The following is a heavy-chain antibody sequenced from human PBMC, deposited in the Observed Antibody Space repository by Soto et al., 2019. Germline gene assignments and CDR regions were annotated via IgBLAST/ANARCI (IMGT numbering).Heavy chain of an antibody. D-gene: IGHD2-2*02. Sequence: GGSLRLSCAASGFTFDDYAMHWVRQAPGKGLEWVSGISWNSGSIGYADSVKGRFTISRDNAKNSLYLQMNSLRAEDTALYYCAKSKCSSTSCYTPLLYYFDYWGQGTLVTVSS. J-gene: IGHJ4*02. V-gene: IGHV3-9*01. CDR2: ISWNSGSI. CDR1: GFTFDDYA. CDR3: AKSKCSSTSCYTPLLYYFDY.